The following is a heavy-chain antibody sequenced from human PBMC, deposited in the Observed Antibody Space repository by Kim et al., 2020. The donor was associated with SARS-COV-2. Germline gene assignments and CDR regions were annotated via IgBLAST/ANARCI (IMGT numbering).Heavy chain of an antibody. CDR3: AKRESGVSHAGDY. D-gene: IGHD3-10*01. J-gene: IGHJ4*03. CDR2: IYRDGTTT. CDR1: GFTFSSYV. Sequence: GGSLRLSCAASGFTFSSYVMSWVRQPPGKGLVWVSIIYRDGTTTYYADSVKGRFSISRDDSKNTLYLQMNSLRDDDTAVYYCAKRESGVSHAGDYWGHGT. V-gene: IGHV3-23*03.